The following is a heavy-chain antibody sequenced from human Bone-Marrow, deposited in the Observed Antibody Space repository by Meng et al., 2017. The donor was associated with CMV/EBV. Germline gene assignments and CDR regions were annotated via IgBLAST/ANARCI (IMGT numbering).Heavy chain of an antibody. CDR2: IGDSGRTL. D-gene: IGHD6-13*01. Sequence: GESLKISCAASGFTLSSYEMNWVRQAPGKGLEWIAYIGDSGRTLYYADSVKGRFTISSDNAENSLYLQMNSLRAEDTAVYYCAKVGSRTIAAAAIDYWGRGTLVTVSS. CDR3: AKVGSRTIAAAAIDY. CDR1: GFTLSSYE. J-gene: IGHJ4*02. V-gene: IGHV3-48*03.